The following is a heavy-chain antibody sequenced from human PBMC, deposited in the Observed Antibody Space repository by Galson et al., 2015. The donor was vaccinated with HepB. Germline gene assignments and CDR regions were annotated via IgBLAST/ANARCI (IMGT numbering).Heavy chain of an antibody. CDR2: IKGKTDGGTT. Sequence: SLRLSCAASGFTFSNAWMSWVRQAPGKGLEWVGRIKGKTDGGTTDYAAPVKGRFTISRDDSKNTLYLQMNSLKTEDTAVYYCTTGLKSGSYYGGYWGQGTLVTVSS. V-gene: IGHV3-15*01. CDR1: GFTFSNAW. J-gene: IGHJ4*02. CDR3: TTGLKSGSYYGGY. D-gene: IGHD1-26*01.